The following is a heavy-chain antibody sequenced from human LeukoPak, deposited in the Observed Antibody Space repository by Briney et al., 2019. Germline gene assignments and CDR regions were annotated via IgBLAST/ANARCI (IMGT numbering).Heavy chain of an antibody. J-gene: IGHJ6*03. D-gene: IGHD6-6*01. CDR3: AKSSSSSHYYYYYMDV. V-gene: IGHV5-51*01. CDR1: GYSFTSYW. Sequence: GESLKISCKGSGYSFTSYWIGRVRQMPGKGLEWMGIIYPGDSDTRYSPSFQGQVTISADKSISTAYLQWSSLKASDTAMYYCAKSSSSSHYYYYYMDVWGKGTTVTVSS. CDR2: IYPGDSDT.